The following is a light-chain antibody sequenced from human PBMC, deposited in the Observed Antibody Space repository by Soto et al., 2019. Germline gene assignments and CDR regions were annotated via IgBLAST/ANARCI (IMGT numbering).Light chain of an antibody. Sequence: DIQMTQSPSSLSASVGDRVTITCRASQSISNYLSWYQQKPGKAPKLLIYDSSTLRSGVPSRFSGSGSGTDFTLTISSLQPEDFATYYCQQSYNAPRTFGQGTKLEIE. CDR2: DSS. V-gene: IGKV1-39*01. CDR1: QSISNY. CDR3: QQSYNAPRT. J-gene: IGKJ2*01.